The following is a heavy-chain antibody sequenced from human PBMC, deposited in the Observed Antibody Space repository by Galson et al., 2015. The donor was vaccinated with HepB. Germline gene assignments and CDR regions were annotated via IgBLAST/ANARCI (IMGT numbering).Heavy chain of an antibody. D-gene: IGHD6-19*01. J-gene: IGHJ4*02. Sequence: CAISGDSVSSNSAAWNWIRQSPSRGLEWLGRTYYRSKWYNDYAVSVKSRITINPDTSKNQFSLQLNSVTPEDTAVYYCARFPSGYSSGPHYFDYWGQGTLVTVSS. CDR2: TYYRSKWYN. V-gene: IGHV6-1*01. CDR1: GDSVSSNSAA. CDR3: ARFPSGYSSGPHYFDY.